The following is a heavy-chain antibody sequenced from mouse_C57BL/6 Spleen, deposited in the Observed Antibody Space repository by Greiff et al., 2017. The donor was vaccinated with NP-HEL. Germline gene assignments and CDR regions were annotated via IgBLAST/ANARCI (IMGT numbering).Heavy chain of an antibody. D-gene: IGHD2-3*01. J-gene: IGHJ2*01. V-gene: IGHV1-4*01. CDR2: INPSSGYT. Sequence: QVHVKQSGAELARPGASVKMSCKASGYTFTSYTMHWVKQRPGQGLEWIGYINPSSGYTKYNQKFKDKATLTADKSSSTAYMQLSSLTSEDSAVYYCARWIYDGYFDYWGQGTTLTVSS. CDR3: ARWIYDGYFDY. CDR1: GYTFTSYT.